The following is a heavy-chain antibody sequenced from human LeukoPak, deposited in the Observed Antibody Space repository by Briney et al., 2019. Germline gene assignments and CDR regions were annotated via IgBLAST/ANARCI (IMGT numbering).Heavy chain of an antibody. D-gene: IGHD2-2*01. V-gene: IGHV3-48*01. Sequence: GGSLRLSCAASGFTFSSCSMNWVRQAPGKGLEWVSYISISSSSVYYADSVKGRFTISRDNAKNSLYLQMNSLRAEDTAVYYCARGNIVVVPAATFKNYMDVWGKGTTVTVSS. CDR1: GFTFSSCS. CDR2: ISISSSSV. J-gene: IGHJ6*03. CDR3: ARGNIVVVPAATFKNYMDV.